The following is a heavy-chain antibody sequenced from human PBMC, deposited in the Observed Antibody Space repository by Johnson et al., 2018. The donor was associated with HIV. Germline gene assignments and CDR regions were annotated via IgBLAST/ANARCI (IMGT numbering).Heavy chain of an antibody. J-gene: IGHJ3*02. D-gene: IGHD6-6*01. V-gene: IGHV3-33*08. Sequence: QEKLVESGGGVVQPGRSLRLSCAASGFTFSSYGMSWVRQAPGKGLEWVAVIWYDGSNKYSADSVKGRFTISRDNSKNTLYLQMNSLRAEDTAVYYCARESELLSSSDAFDIWGQGTMVTVSS. CDR1: GFTFSSYG. CDR3: ARESELLSSSDAFDI. CDR2: IWYDGSNK.